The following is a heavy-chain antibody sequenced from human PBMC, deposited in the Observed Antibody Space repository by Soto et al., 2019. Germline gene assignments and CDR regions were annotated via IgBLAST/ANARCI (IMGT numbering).Heavy chain of an antibody. CDR3: VRRHVSATGIDWFDP. Sequence: ASVKVSCKASGYTFASYGIHWVRQAPGQRLEWMGWINAANGDTKYSPKFQGRVTITRDTSASTAYMELSSLRSEDTAVYYCVRRHVSATGIDWFDPWGQGTLVTVSS. D-gene: IGHD6-13*01. J-gene: IGHJ5*02. CDR2: INAANGDT. V-gene: IGHV1-3*01. CDR1: GYTFASYG.